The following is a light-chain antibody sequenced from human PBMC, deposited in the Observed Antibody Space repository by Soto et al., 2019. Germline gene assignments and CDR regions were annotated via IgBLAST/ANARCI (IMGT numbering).Light chain of an antibody. J-gene: IGKJ1*01. V-gene: IGKV1-5*01. CDR3: QQYNSSTWT. Sequence: DIQLTQSPSTLSASVGDRATITCRASQSVSSWLAWYQQTPGKAPKILIYDVSSLESGVPSRFRGIRSGTECTLPVSRLQPDDFSTYYCQQYNSSTWTFGQGTKVDI. CDR2: DVS. CDR1: QSVSSW.